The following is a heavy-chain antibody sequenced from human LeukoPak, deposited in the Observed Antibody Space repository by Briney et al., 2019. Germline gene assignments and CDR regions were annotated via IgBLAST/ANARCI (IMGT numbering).Heavy chain of an antibody. D-gene: IGHD6-13*01. CDR1: GLIFSNFA. Sequence: GGSLRLSCAASGLIFSNFAMHWVRQAPGKGLEWVALILYDGSHTYYADSMKGRFTISRDNSRNVLYLQMTSLRGDDSAVYYCAREEQELVRDYYYYMDVWGKGTTVTVSS. CDR3: AREEQELVRDYYYYMDV. CDR2: ILYDGSHT. V-gene: IGHV3-30*01. J-gene: IGHJ6*03.